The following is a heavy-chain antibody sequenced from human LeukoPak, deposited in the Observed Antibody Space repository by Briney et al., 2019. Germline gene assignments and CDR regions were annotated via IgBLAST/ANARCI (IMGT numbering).Heavy chain of an antibody. V-gene: IGHV3-30*14. Sequence: GRSLRLSCAASGFIFSSYAMHWVRQAPGKGLEWVAVISYDGSNKYYAESVRGRFTISRDNSKNTLYLLMNSLIPEDTAVYYCAREVVSIPSYFESWGQGTLVTVSS. J-gene: IGHJ4*02. CDR1: GFIFSSYA. D-gene: IGHD2-15*01. CDR3: AREVVSIPSYFES. CDR2: ISYDGSNK.